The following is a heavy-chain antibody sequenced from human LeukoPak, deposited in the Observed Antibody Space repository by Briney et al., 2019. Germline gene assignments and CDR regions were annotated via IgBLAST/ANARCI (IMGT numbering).Heavy chain of an antibody. Sequence: GGSLRLSCAASGFTFSTSWMSWVRQVPGKGLEWVANIKKDGSETYYVDSVKGRFTISRGNAKISLYLQMNSLRAEDTAMYYCARGRYSGTTYYFDYWGLGTLVTVSS. D-gene: IGHD5-12*01. V-gene: IGHV3-7*03. J-gene: IGHJ4*02. CDR1: GFTFSTSW. CDR2: IKKDGSET. CDR3: ARGRYSGTTYYFDY.